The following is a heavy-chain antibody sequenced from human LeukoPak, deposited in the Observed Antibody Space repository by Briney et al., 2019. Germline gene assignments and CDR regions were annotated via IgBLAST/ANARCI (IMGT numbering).Heavy chain of an antibody. J-gene: IGHJ5*02. V-gene: IGHV1-2*02. CDR3: ARSSRITMIVVVIMGFDP. D-gene: IGHD3-22*01. Sequence: ASVKVSCKASGYTFTGYYMHWVRQAPGQGLEWMVWINPNSGGTNYAQKFQGRVTMTRDTSISTAYMELSRLRSDDTAVYYCARSSRITMIVVVIMGFDPWGQGTLVTVSS. CDR2: INPNSGGT. CDR1: GYTFTGYY.